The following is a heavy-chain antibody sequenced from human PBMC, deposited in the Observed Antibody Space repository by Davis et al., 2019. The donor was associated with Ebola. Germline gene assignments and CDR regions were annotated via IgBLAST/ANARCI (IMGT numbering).Heavy chain of an antibody. CDR3: VRCRHVFRAAAGPFDY. Sequence: PGGSLRLSCTVSGDSINSGDYYWGWIRQPPGKGLEWIGSIYYRGTTSYTPSLTSRVTMSIDTPGNPFSLQLNSVTAADTGVYYCVRCRHVFRAAAGPFDYWGQGLLVTVSS. CDR1: GDSINSGDYY. V-gene: IGHV4-39*02. CDR2: IYYRGTT. J-gene: IGHJ4*02. D-gene: IGHD6-13*01.